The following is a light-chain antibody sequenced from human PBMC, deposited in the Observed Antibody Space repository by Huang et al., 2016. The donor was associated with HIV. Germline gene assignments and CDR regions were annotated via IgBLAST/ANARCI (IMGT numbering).Light chain of an antibody. V-gene: IGKV1-39*01. CDR1: QSINSY. Sequence: DIQMTQSPSSLSASVGDRVTITCRASQSINSYLNWYQQIPGKAPKLLIYGASSLQSGAPSRFSGSGSGTDFALTISSVQPEDLATDYCQQNYRTPTFGQGTKLEIK. J-gene: IGKJ2*01. CDR3: QQNYRTPT. CDR2: GAS.